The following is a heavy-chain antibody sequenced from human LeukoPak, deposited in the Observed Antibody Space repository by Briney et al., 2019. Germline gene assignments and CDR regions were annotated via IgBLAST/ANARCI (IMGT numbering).Heavy chain of an antibody. Sequence: GGTLRLSCAASGFTFSSFGMSWLRQAPGKGLEGVSAICGSSGSTYYADSVKGRFTISRANSKNTLYLQINSRSAEDTAVYSCAKVGRDYTSEGFDYWGQGNLVTVSS. D-gene: IGHD3-10*01. CDR3: AKVGRDYTSEGFDY. V-gene: IGHV3-23*01. CDR1: GFTFSSFG. CDR2: ICGSSGST. J-gene: IGHJ4*02.